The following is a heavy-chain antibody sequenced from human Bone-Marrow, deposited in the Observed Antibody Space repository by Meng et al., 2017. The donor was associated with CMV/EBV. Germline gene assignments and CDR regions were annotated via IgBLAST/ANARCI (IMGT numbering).Heavy chain of an antibody. V-gene: IGHV1-69*05. CDR3: ARDDRNYGDYVATY. CDR2: IIPIFGTA. Sequence: AGGTFSRYAISWVRQDPGQGLEWMGGIIPIFGTANYAQKFQGRVTITTDESTSTAYMELSSLRSEDTAVYYCARDDRNYGDYVATYWGQGTLVTVSS. CDR1: GGTFSRYA. J-gene: IGHJ4*02. D-gene: IGHD4-17*01.